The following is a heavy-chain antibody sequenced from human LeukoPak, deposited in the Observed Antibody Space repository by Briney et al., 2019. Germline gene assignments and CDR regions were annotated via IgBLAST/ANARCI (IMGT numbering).Heavy chain of an antibody. V-gene: IGHV3-66*01. CDR2: FYSGGST. D-gene: IGHD6-19*01. CDR1: GFTVSTNY. Sequence: GGSLRLSCAASGFTVSTNYMSWVRQAPGKGLEWVSVFYSGGSTYYADSVKGRFTISRDNSKNTLYLQMNSLRAEDTAVYYCARDRAGTLDYWGQGTLVTVSS. J-gene: IGHJ4*02. CDR3: ARDRAGTLDY.